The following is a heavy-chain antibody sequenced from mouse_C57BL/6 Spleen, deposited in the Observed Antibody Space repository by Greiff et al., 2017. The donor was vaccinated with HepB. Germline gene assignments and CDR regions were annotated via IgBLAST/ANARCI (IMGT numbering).Heavy chain of an antibody. Sequence: LMAPSQSLSITCTVSGFSLTSYAISWVRQPPGKGLEWLGVIWTGGGTNYNSALKSRLSISKDNSKSQVFLKMNSLQTDDTARYYCARNEGLNYYAMDYWGQGTSVTVSS. CDR1: GFSLTSYA. V-gene: IGHV2-9-1*01. CDR3: ARNEGLNYYAMDY. D-gene: IGHD3-1*01. CDR2: IWTGGGT. J-gene: IGHJ4*01.